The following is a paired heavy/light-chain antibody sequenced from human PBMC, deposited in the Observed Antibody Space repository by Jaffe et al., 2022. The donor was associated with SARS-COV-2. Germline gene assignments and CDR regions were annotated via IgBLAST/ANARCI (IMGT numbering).Light chain of an antibody. V-gene: IGKV3-20*01. J-gene: IGKJ1*01. CDR1: QTVANNY. CDR3: QQYGSAPRRT. Sequence: EIVLTQSPGTLSLSPGERATLSCRASQTVANNYLAWYQQRPGQAPRLLIYGASNRATGIPDRFSGSGSGTDFTLTISRLEPEDFAVYYCQQYGSAPRRTFGQGTKVEIK. CDR2: GAS.
Heavy chain of an antibody. J-gene: IGHJ5*02. V-gene: IGHV3-23*01. CDR1: GFTFSSYA. CDR2: IGVSGSDS. D-gene: IGHD7-27*01. CDR3: TRIWGPFGP. Sequence: EEQLLESGGGLVQPGGSLRLSCAASGFTFSSYAMSWVRQTPGKGLEWVSSIGVSGSDSYHADSVQGRFTISRDNSKRTVDLQMNSLGVEDTAVYYCTRIWGPFGPWGQGTLVTVSS.